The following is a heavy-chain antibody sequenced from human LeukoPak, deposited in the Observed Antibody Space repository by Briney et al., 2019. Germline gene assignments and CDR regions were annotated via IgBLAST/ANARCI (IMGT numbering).Heavy chain of an antibody. Sequence: GGSLRLSCAASGFTFSSYSMNWVRQAPGKGLEWVSSISSSSSYIYYADSVKGRFTISRDNAKNSLYLQMNSLRAEDTAVYYCAREVGELLQVGGYYYYYMDVWGKGTTVTVSS. V-gene: IGHV3-21*01. D-gene: IGHD1-26*01. J-gene: IGHJ6*03. CDR2: ISSSSSYI. CDR3: AREVGELLQVGGYYYYYMDV. CDR1: GFTFSSYS.